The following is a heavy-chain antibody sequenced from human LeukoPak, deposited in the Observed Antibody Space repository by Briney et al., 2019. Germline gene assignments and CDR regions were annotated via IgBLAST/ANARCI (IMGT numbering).Heavy chain of an antibody. D-gene: IGHD6-19*01. CDR1: GYTFTGYY. Sequence: ASVKVSCKASGYTFTGYYMHWVRQAPGQGLEWMGWISAYNGNTNYAQKLQGRVTMTTDTSTSTAYMELRSLRSDDTAVYYCASESHFGSSGWDYWGQGTLVTVSS. CDR2: ISAYNGNT. V-gene: IGHV1-18*04. CDR3: ASESHFGSSGWDY. J-gene: IGHJ4*02.